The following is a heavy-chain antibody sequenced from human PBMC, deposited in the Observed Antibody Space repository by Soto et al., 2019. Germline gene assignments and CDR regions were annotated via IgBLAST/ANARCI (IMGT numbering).Heavy chain of an antibody. CDR2: IYYSGST. CDR3: ARVRGSGYYPYYFDY. CDR1: GGSISSGGYY. Sequence: SETLSLTCTASGGSISSGGYYWSWIRQHPGKGLEWIGYIYYSGSTYYNPSLKSRVTISVDTSKNQFSLKLSSVTAADTAVYYCARVRGSGYYPYYFDYWGQGTLVTVSS. J-gene: IGHJ4*02. D-gene: IGHD3-22*01. V-gene: IGHV4-31*03.